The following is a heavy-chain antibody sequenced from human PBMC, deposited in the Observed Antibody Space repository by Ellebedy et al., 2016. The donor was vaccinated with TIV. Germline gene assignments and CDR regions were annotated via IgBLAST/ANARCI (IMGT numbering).Heavy chain of an antibody. Sequence: ASVKVSCKASGYTFTSYGISWVRQAPGQGLEWMGWISAYNGNTNYAQKLQGRVTITADESTSTAYMELSSLRSEDTAVYYCASFWAGIAAAGHEWELLRDYYYGMDVWGQGTTVTVSS. J-gene: IGHJ6*02. CDR2: ISAYNGNT. CDR1: GYTFTSYG. V-gene: IGHV1-18*01. CDR3: ASFWAGIAAAGHEWELLRDYYYGMDV. D-gene: IGHD6-13*01.